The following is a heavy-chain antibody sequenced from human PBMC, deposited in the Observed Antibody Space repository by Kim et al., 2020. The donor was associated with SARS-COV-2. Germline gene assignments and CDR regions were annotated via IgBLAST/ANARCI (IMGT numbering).Heavy chain of an antibody. CDR3: ARPPYSSGWGDAFDI. CDR1: GFTFSSYS. J-gene: IGHJ3*02. D-gene: IGHD6-19*01. Sequence: GGSLRLSCAASGFTFSSYSMNWVRQAPGKGLEWVSYISSSSSTIYYADSVKGRFTISRDNAKNSLYLQMNSLRAEDTAVYYCARPPYSSGWGDAFDIWGQGTMVTFSS. V-gene: IGHV3-48*04. CDR2: ISSSSSTI.